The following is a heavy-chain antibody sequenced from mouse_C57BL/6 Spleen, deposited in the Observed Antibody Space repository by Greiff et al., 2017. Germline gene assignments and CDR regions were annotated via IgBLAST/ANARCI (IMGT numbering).Heavy chain of an antibody. V-gene: IGHV1-69*01. D-gene: IGHD1-1*01. J-gene: IGHJ1*03. CDR2: IDPSASYT. CDR3: ARRGTTIVYWYFDV. Sequence: QVQLKQPGAELVMPGASVKLSCKASGYTFTSYWMHWVKQRPGQGLEWIGEIDPSASYTNYNQKFKGKSTLTVDKSSSTAYMQLSSLTSEDSAVYYCARRGTTIVYWYFDVWGTGTTVTVSS. CDR1: GYTFTSYW.